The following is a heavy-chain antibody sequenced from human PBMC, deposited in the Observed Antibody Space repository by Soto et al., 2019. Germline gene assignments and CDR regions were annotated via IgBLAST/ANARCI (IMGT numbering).Heavy chain of an antibody. CDR1: GFTFSDYG. J-gene: IGHJ4*02. CDR2: IWYDGSNQ. D-gene: IGHD5-12*01. Sequence: QVQLVESGGGVVQPGRSLRLSGGASGFTFSDYGMHWVRQAPGKGLEWVAVIWYDGSNQDYADSVKGRFTISRDNYKNTMYLQIINVRAEDRGVYYCAGVGGSALASIDYRGPGTLVTVSS. V-gene: IGHV3-33*01. CDR3: AGVGGSALASIDY.